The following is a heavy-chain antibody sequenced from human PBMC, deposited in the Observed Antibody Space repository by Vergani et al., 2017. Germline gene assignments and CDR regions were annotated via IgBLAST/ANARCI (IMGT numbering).Heavy chain of an antibody. CDR3: ARDQYYGSGSFDY. CDR2: ISSSSSTI. CDR1: GFTFSSYS. Sequence: EVQLVESGGGLVQPGGSLRLSCAASGFTFSSYSMNWVRQAPGKGLEWVSYISSSSSTIYYADSVKGRFTISRDNAKNSLYLQMNSLRAEDTAVCYCARDQYYGSGSFDYWGQGTLVTVSS. J-gene: IGHJ4*02. V-gene: IGHV3-48*04. D-gene: IGHD3-10*01.